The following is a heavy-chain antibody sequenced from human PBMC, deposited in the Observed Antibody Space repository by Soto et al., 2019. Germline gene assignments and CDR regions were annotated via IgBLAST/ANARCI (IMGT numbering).Heavy chain of an antibody. J-gene: IGHJ4*02. D-gene: IGHD6-19*01. CDR3: ARGMVAGEDFDY. CDR2: INHSGST. Sequence: SETLSLTCAVYGGSFSGYYWSWIRQPPGKGLEWIGEINHSGSTNYNPSLKSRVTISVDTSKNQFSLKLSSVTAADTAVYYCARGMVAGEDFDYWGQGTLVTVSS. V-gene: IGHV4-34*01. CDR1: GGSFSGYY.